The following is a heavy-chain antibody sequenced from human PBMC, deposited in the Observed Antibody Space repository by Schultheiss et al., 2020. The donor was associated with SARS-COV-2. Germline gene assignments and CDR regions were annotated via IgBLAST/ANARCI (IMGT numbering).Heavy chain of an antibody. D-gene: IGHD6-13*01. J-gene: IGHJ4*02. CDR3: ARDRDSSSWQGGY. CDR2: INPNSGGT. CDR1: GYTFTGYY. V-gene: IGHV1-2*02. Sequence: ASVKVSCKASGYTFTGYYMHWVRQAPGQGLEWMGWINPNSGGTNYAQKFQGRVTMTRDTSISTAYMELRSLRSDDTAVYYCARDRDSSSWQGGYWGQGTLVTVSS.